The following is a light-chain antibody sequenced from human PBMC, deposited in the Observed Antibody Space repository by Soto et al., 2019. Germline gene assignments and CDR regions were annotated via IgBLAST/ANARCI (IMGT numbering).Light chain of an antibody. CDR1: QTISTW. V-gene: IGKV1-12*01. CDR2: AAS. CDR3: QQAKSFPWT. Sequence: DIQVTQSPPTLSASVGDRVTITCRASQTISTWMAWYQQKPGKAPNLLIYAASTFQSGVPSRFDASGSGTDFTLTISSLQPEDFGIYYCQQAKSFPWTFGQGTKVGIK. J-gene: IGKJ1*01.